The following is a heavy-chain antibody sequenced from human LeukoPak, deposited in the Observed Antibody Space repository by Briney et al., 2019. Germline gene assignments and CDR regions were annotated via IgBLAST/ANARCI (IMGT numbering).Heavy chain of an antibody. J-gene: IGHJ5*01. D-gene: IGHD1-14*01. CDR2: INSRGTYI. Sequence: GGSLRLSCGASGLTFSNYHMTWVRQATGEGLEWVSSINSRGTYIFYADSVMGRFTISRDNAKNSLFLQMNSLRAEDTAVYYCARDETNGFDSWGQGTLVTVSS. CDR3: ARDETNGFDS. V-gene: IGHV3-21*01. CDR1: GLTFSNYH.